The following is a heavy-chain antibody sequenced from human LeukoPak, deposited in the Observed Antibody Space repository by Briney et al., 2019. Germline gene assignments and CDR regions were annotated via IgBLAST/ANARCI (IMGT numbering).Heavy chain of an antibody. V-gene: IGHV3-23*01. J-gene: IGHJ4*02. CDR1: GFTFTSYS. Sequence: GGSLRLSCAASGFTFTSYSMNWVRQAPGKGLEWVSTISGGGGSTYYADSVKGRFTISRDNSKNTLYLQMNSLRAEDTAVYYCAREDSGDYEFDYWGQGTLVTVSS. CDR3: AREDSGDYEFDY. CDR2: ISGGGGST. D-gene: IGHD4-17*01.